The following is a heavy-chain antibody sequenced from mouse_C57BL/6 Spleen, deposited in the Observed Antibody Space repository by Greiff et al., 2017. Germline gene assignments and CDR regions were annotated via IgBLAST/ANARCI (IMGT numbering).Heavy chain of an antibody. CDR1: GYTFTDYN. V-gene: IGHV1-18*01. Sequence: VQLKQSGPELVKPGASVKIPCKASGYTFTDYNMDWVKQSHGKSLERIGDINPNNGGTIYNQKFKGKATLTVDKSSSTAYMELRSLTSEDTAVYYCARRANWDRMAYWGQGTLVTVSA. D-gene: IGHD4-1*01. CDR3: ARRANWDRMAY. CDR2: INPNNGGT. J-gene: IGHJ3*01.